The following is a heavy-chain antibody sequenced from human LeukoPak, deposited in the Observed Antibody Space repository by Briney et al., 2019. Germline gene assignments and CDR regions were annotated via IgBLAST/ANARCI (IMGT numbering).Heavy chain of an antibody. D-gene: IGHD3-3*01. CDR1: GGSFRGYY. CDR2: INHSGST. J-gene: IGHJ3*02. Sequence: ASETLSLTCAVYGGSFRGYYWSWIRQPPGKGLEWIGEINHSGSTNYNPSPNRPVTISVTTSKNQFSLKPSSVTAAATAVYYCPKARSTIFGAVIYDAFHIWGQGTMVTVSS. CDR3: PKARSTIFGAVIYDAFHI. V-gene: IGHV4-34*01.